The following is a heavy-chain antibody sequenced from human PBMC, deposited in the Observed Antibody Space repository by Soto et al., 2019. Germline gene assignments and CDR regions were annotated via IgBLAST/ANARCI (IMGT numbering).Heavy chain of an antibody. D-gene: IGHD3-16*01. CDR3: ARAPGPYDYVRGTRPLFAY. CDR2: IKADGSEE. V-gene: IGHV3-7*01. Sequence: EVDLVESGGGLVQPGASLRLSCSVSGFTFGTFWMNWVRQVPGKGLEWVANIKADGSEENYVDSVKGRFIISRDNAKNLLFLQMNSLRVEDTAVYYCARAPGPYDYVRGTRPLFAYWGQGTLVTVSS. CDR1: GFTFGTFW. J-gene: IGHJ4*02.